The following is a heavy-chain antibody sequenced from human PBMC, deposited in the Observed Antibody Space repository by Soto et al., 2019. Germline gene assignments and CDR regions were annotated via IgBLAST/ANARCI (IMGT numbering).Heavy chain of an antibody. J-gene: IGHJ6*02. Sequence: QVQLQESGPGLVKPSQTLSLTCTVSGGSISSGGYYWSWICQHPGKGLEWIGYIYYSGSTYYNPSLKSRVTISVDTSKNQFSLKLSSVTAADTAVYYCARGDFGSGSYFLTYYYYGMDVWGQGTTVTVSS. V-gene: IGHV4-31*03. D-gene: IGHD3-10*01. CDR2: IYYSGST. CDR3: ARGDFGSGSYFLTYYYYGMDV. CDR1: GGSISSGGYY.